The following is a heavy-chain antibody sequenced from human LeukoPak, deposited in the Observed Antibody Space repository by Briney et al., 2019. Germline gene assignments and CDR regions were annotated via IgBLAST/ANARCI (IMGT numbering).Heavy chain of an antibody. J-gene: IGHJ3*02. CDR2: ISGIGDRT. Sequence: GGSLRLSCAASGLTASSYAMTWVRQAPGKGLEWVSSISGIGDRTMYADSVKGRFTISRDNFKNTLYLQMNSLRAEDTALYHCAKDPNGDYIGAFDMWGQGTMVTASS. V-gene: IGHV3-23*01. CDR1: GLTASSYA. CDR3: AKDPNGDYIGAFDM. D-gene: IGHD4-17*01.